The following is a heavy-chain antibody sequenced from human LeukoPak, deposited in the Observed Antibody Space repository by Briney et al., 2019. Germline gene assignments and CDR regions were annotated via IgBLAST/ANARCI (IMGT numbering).Heavy chain of an antibody. Sequence: SETLSLTCAVYGGSFSGYYWSWIRQPPGKGLEWIGEINHSGSTNYNPSLKSRVTISVDTSKNQFSLKLSSVTAADTAVYYCARSPYFGVVITPVYWFDPWGQGTLVTVSS. J-gene: IGHJ5*02. CDR3: ARSPYFGVVITPVYWFDP. D-gene: IGHD3-3*01. CDR2: INHSGST. V-gene: IGHV4-34*01. CDR1: GGSFSGYY.